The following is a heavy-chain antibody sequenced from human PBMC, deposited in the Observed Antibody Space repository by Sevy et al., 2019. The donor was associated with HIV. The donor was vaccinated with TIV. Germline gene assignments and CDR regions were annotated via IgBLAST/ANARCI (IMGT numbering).Heavy chain of an antibody. CDR3: VKEGRDDFNPYLGF. V-gene: IGHV3-23*01. J-gene: IGHJ1*01. D-gene: IGHD3-10*01. CDR1: GFTFGGYM. Sequence: GGSLRLSCAGSGFTFGGYMMNWVRQAPGRGLEWVARVSRNGGTPEYGDSAKGRFTISRDNSKNTVYLQLKELRAEDTALYYCVKEGRDDFNPYLGFWGQGILVTVSS. CDR2: VSRNGGTP.